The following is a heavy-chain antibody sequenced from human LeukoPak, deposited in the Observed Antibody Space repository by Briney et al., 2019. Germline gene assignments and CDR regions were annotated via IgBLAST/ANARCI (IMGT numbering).Heavy chain of an antibody. V-gene: IGHV1-2*02. CDR1: GYTFTGYY. D-gene: IGHD2-2*01. J-gene: IGHJ4*02. CDR2: INPKSGGT. Sequence: GASVKVSCKASGYTFTGYYMHWVRQAPGQGLEWMGWINPKSGGTNYTQKFQGRVTMTRDTSISTAYIELSRLRSDDTAVYYCARVVVVPAAQFDYRGQGTLVTVSS. CDR3: ARVVVVPAAQFDY.